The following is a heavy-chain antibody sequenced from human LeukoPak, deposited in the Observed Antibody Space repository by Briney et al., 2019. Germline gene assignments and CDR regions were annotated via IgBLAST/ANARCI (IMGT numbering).Heavy chain of an antibody. Sequence: GGSLRLSCTASGFTFSDYWMHWVRQAPGKGLVWVSRTNTDASSTSYADSVKGRFTISRDNTKNTVYLQMNSLRAEDTAVYYCAKGPPRDGSGSYYPDYWGQGTLVTVSS. CDR3: AKGPPRDGSGSYYPDY. CDR1: GFTFSDYW. V-gene: IGHV3-74*01. CDR2: TNTDASST. J-gene: IGHJ4*02. D-gene: IGHD3-10*01.